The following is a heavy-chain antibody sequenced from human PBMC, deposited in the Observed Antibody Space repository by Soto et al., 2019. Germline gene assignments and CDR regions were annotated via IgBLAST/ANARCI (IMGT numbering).Heavy chain of an antibody. CDR1: GFTFSSYA. D-gene: IGHD1-26*01. J-gene: IGHJ4*02. CDR2: ISLGGGST. Sequence: EVQLLESGGDLVQPGGSLRLSCAASGFTFSSYAMSWVRQAPGKGLEWVSSISLGGGSTYFADSVKGLFTISRDNSKNTLYRQMNSLRPEDTAVYYCARPRSGSNGGKLDSWGQGTLVTVSS. CDR3: ARPRSGSNGGKLDS. V-gene: IGHV3-23*01.